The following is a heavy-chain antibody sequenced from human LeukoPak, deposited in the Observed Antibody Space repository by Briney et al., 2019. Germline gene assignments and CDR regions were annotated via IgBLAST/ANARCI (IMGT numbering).Heavy chain of an antibody. CDR2: IYYSGST. D-gene: IGHD3-22*01. J-gene: IGHJ5*02. CDR1: GGSISSYY. Sequence: SETLSLTCTVSGGSISSYYWSWIRQPPGKGLEWIGYIYYSGSTNYNPSLKSRVTMSVDTSKNQFSLKLSSVTAADTAVYYCARDVRNPKNYYDSSGINWFDPWGQGTLVTVSS. V-gene: IGHV4-59*12. CDR3: ARDVRNPKNYYDSSGINWFDP.